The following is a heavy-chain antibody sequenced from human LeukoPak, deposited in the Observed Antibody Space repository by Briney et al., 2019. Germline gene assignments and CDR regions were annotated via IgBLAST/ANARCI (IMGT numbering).Heavy chain of an antibody. D-gene: IGHD6-19*01. Sequence: GGSLRLSCAASGFTFDDYAMHWVRQAPGKGLEWVSGISWNSGSIGYADSVKGRFTISRDNAKNSLYLQMNSLRAEDTAVYYCAKADGKRLILDYIDYWGQGTLVTVSS. V-gene: IGHV3-9*01. CDR2: ISWNSGSI. J-gene: IGHJ4*02. CDR3: AKADGKRLILDYIDY. CDR1: GFTFDDYA.